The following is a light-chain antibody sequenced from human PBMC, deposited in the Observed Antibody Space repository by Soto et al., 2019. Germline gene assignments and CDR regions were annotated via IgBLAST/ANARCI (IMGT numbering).Light chain of an antibody. CDR2: EGS. CDR3: CSYAGSSTVV. J-gene: IGLJ2*01. CDR1: SSDVGSYNL. V-gene: IGLV2-23*01. Sequence: QSVLTQPASVSGSPGQSITISCTGTSSDVGSYNLVSWYQQHPGKAPKLMIYEGSKRPSGVSNRFSGSKSGNTASLTISGRQAEDEADYYCCSYAGSSTVVFGGGTQRTVL.